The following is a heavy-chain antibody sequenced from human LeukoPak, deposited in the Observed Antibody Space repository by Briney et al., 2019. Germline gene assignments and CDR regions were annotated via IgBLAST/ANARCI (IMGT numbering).Heavy chain of an antibody. CDR3: ARDRSSPRSSYYYYMDV. J-gene: IGHJ6*03. CDR1: GYTFTSYA. Sequence: ASVKVSCTASGYTFTSYAMNWVRQAPGQGLEWMGWINTDSGNPTYAQGFTGRFVFSLDTSVSTAYLQISSLKAEDTAVYYCARDRSSPRSSYYYYMDVWGKGTTVTVSS. D-gene: IGHD6-13*01. V-gene: IGHV7-4-1*02. CDR2: INTDSGNP.